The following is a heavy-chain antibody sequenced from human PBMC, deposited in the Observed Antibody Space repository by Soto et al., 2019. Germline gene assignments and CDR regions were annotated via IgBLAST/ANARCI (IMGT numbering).Heavy chain of an antibody. J-gene: IGHJ4*02. CDR1: GGSFTSNNW. V-gene: IGHV4-4*02. CDR3: TSRDPGTSVDY. D-gene: IGHD1-7*01. CDR2: IYRTGST. Sequence: SETLSLTCAASGGSFTSNNWWTWVRQPPGQGLEWIGEIYRTGSTNYNPSLKSRVTISLDKSENQFSLKVTSLTAADTAVYYCTSRDPGTSVDYWGQGTLVTVSS.